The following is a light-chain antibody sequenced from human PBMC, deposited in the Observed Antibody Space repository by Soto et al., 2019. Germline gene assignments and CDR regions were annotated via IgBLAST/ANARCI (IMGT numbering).Light chain of an antibody. CDR3: QQRSDWPRMYT. J-gene: IGKJ2*01. V-gene: IGKV3-11*01. CDR2: DAS. Sequence: EIVLTQSPATLSLSPGERATLSCRASQSVSSYLTWNQQKPGPAPRLLIYDASNRATGIPARFSGSGSGPDFTLTISSLEPEDFAVYYCQQRSDWPRMYTFGQGTKLEIK. CDR1: QSVSSY.